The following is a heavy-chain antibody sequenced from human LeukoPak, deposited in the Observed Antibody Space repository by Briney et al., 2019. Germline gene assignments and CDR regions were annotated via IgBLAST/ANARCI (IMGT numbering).Heavy chain of an antibody. CDR1: GYTFTGYY. CDR3: ARGKGPKTRVGATYNWFDP. CDR2: INPNSGGT. D-gene: IGHD1-26*01. J-gene: IGHJ5*02. Sequence: ASVKVSCKASGYTFTGYYMHWVRQAPGQGLEWMGWINPNSGGTNYAQKFQGRVTMTRDTSISTAYMELSRLRSDDTAVYYCARGKGPKTRVGATYNWFDPWGQGTLVTVSS. V-gene: IGHV1-2*02.